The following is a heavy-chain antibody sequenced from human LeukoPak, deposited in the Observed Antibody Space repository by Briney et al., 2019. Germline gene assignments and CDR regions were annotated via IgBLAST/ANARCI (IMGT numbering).Heavy chain of an antibody. CDR2: IYYSGST. Sequence: SETLSLTCTVSGGSISSDYWSWIRQPPGKGLEWIGYIYYSGSTNYNPSLKSRVTISVDTSKNQFSLKLSSVTAADTAVYYCARQYLGAGWSNYYYYYMDVWGKGTTVTVSS. D-gene: IGHD2-15*01. CDR1: GGSISSDY. J-gene: IGHJ6*03. V-gene: IGHV4-59*08. CDR3: ARQYLGAGWSNYYYYYMDV.